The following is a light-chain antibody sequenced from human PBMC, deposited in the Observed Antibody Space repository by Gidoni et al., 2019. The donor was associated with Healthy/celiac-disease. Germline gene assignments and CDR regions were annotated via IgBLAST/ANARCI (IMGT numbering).Light chain of an antibody. Sequence: SYELTQPPSVSVSPGQTASITCSGDKLGDKYACWYQQKPGQSPVLVIYQDSKRPSGIPERVSGSNSGNTATLTISGTQAMDEADYYCQAWDSSTWVFGGGTKLTAL. CDR1: KLGDKY. CDR3: QAWDSSTWV. CDR2: QDS. V-gene: IGLV3-1*01. J-gene: IGLJ3*02.